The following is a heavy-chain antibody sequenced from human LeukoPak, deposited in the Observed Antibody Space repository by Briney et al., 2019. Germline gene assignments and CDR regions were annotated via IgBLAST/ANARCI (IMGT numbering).Heavy chain of an antibody. CDR2: ISSSSSYI. V-gene: IGHV3-21*01. J-gene: IGHJ1*01. CDR3: ARDLAVPEPDYGDHGGG. CDR1: GFTFSSYS. Sequence: GGSLRLSCAASGFTFSSYSMNWVRQAPGKGLEWVSSISSSSSYIYYADSVKGRFTISRDNAKNSLYLQMNSLRAEDTAVYYCARDLAVPEPDYGDHGGGWGQGTLVTVSS. D-gene: IGHD4-17*01.